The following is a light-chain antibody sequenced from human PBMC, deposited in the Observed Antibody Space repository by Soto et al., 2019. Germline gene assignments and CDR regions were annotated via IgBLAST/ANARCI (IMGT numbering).Light chain of an antibody. Sequence: DIVMTQSPDSLAVSLGERATMTCQASQNINNYLNWYQQKPGRAPKLLIYDASNLEAGVPSRFRGSGSGTDFTFTISRLQPEDIATYYCQQYENLPTFGQGTRLEIK. CDR2: DAS. CDR3: QQYENLPT. J-gene: IGKJ5*01. V-gene: IGKV1-33*01. CDR1: QNINNY.